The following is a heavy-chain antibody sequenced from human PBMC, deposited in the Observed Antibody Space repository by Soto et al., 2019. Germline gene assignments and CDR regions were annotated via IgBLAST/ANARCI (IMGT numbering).Heavy chain of an antibody. CDR3: ARVEDSYYYDSPFDP. V-gene: IGHV1-8*01. Sequence: GASVKVSCKASGYTFTSYDINWLRQSSGQGLEWMGWMNPNSGNTGYAQKFQGRVTMTRKTSISTAYMELSSLRSEDTAVYYCARVEDSYYYDSPFDPWGQGTLVTVSS. D-gene: IGHD3-22*01. J-gene: IGHJ5*02. CDR2: MNPNSGNT. CDR1: GYTFTSYD.